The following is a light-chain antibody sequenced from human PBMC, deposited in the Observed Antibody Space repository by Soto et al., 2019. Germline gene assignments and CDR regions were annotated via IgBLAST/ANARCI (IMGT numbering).Light chain of an antibody. V-gene: IGKV3-20*01. CDR2: GAS. J-gene: IGKJ5*01. CDR1: QSVTSSY. Sequence: EIVLTQSPGTLSLSPVERATLSYMASQSVTSSYLAWYQQKPGQAPRLLIFGASSRATGIPDRFSGSGSGTDFTLTISRLEPEDFAVYYCQQYGRSLPIIFGQGTRLEIK. CDR3: QQYGRSLPII.